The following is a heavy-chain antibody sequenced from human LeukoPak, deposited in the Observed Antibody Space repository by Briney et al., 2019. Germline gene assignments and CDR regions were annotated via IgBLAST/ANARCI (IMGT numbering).Heavy chain of an antibody. CDR2: VYYSGVT. CDR3: ARLSPHCSGGSCYRRAFDS. J-gene: IGHJ4*02. D-gene: IGHD2-15*01. CDR1: GGSIINYY. Sequence: SETLSLTCSVSGGSIINYYWSWIRQPAGKGLEWIAYVYYSGVTSYNPSLKSRVAISIDTSKNQFSLNLTSVTAADTAVYYCARLSPHCSGGSCYRRAFDSWGQGTLVTVSS. V-gene: IGHV4-59*08.